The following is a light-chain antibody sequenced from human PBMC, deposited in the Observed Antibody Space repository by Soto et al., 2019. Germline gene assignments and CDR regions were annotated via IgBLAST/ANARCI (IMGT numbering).Light chain of an antibody. J-gene: IGLJ2*01. V-gene: IGLV2-14*01. CDR1: SSDVGGYTY. Sequence: QSALTQPASVSGSPGQSITISCTGTSSDVGGYTYVSWYQQYSGKAPKLMIYDVSNRPSGVSNRFSGSKSGNTASLTISGLQAEDEADYYCSSYTSSSTVVFGGGTKLTVL. CDR3: SSYTSSSTVV. CDR2: DVS.